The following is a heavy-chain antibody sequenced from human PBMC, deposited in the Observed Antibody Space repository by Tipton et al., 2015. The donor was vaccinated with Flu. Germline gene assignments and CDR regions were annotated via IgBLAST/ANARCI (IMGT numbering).Heavy chain of an antibody. D-gene: IGHD5-18*01. Sequence: GLVKPSETLSLTCSVSGGSVTSVTYYWGWVRQPPGKGLEWIGSIYYSGSTYYNPSLKTRATISVDTSKNQFSLRLSSVTAADTAVYYCARGRGYSYGYYPSWGQGTLVPVSS. CDR1: GGSVTSVTYY. CDR3: ARGRGYSYGYYPS. J-gene: IGHJ4*02. CDR2: IYYSGST. V-gene: IGHV4-39*07.